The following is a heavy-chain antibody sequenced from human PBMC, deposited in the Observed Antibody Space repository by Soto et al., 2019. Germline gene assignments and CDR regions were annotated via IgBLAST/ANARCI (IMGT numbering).Heavy chain of an antibody. D-gene: IGHD2-15*01. CDR3: ARDGGGS. J-gene: IGHJ5*02. Sequence: EVQLVESGGGLVQPGGSLRLSCAASGFNFRNYWMHWVRRLPGKGLVWVSRINPDGSATNYADSVKGRVTVSRDNARNMQYLQMNSLRAEDTAVYYCARDGGGSWGQGILVTVSS. V-gene: IGHV3-74*01. CDR2: INPDGSAT. CDR1: GFNFRNYW.